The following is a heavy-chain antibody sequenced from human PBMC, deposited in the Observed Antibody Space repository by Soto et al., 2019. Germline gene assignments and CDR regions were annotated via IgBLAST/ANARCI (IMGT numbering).Heavy chain of an antibody. D-gene: IGHD4-17*01. J-gene: IGHJ4*02. CDR3: ARDPTTTVVTQYFDY. CDR1: GYTFTSYG. V-gene: IGHV1-18*01. Sequence: QVQLVQSGAEVKKPRASVKVSCKASGYTFTSYGISWVRQAPGQGLEWMGWISAYNGNTNYAQKLQGRVTMTTDTSTSTAYMELRSLRSDDTAVYYCARDPTTTVVTQYFDYWGQGTLVTVSS. CDR2: ISAYNGNT.